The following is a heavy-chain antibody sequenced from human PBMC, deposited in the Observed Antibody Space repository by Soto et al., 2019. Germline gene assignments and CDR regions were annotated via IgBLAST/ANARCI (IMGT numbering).Heavy chain of an antibody. Sequence: PAGSLRVSCSASSFKFSSYARHWVRHSAFKLLEWVAHISFDGSKAYYAESVKGRFTVCRDNSESKLYLEMSRLRGQDTAAYFCAREGVFGLVPIIPPDDWGQGVVVTVSS. CDR3: AREGVFGLVPIIPPDD. CDR1: SFKFSSYA. D-gene: IGHD3-10*01. V-gene: IGHV3-30*03. J-gene: IGHJ4*02. CDR2: ISFDGSKA.